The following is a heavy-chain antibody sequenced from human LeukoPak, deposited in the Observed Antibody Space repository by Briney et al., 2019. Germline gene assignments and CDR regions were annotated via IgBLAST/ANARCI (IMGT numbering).Heavy chain of an antibody. CDR3: AREARQGGLGDYIPLDY. Sequence: PGGSLRLSCTISGFTFRGSMNWVRQAPGKGLEWVSSISSGSSYIFYADSVKGRFTISRDNANNSVFLQMNSLRVEDTAVYYCAREARQGGLGDYIPLDYWGQGTLVTVSS. CDR2: ISSGSSYI. V-gene: IGHV3-21*01. D-gene: IGHD4-17*01. J-gene: IGHJ4*02. CDR1: GFTFRGS.